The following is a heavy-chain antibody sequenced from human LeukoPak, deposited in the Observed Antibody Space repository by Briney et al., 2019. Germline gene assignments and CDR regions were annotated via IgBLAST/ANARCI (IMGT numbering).Heavy chain of an antibody. CDR3: ARVNDYGGRIINYSDY. Sequence: ASVKVSCKASGYTFTDYYMYWVRQAPGQGLEWMGWINPNSGGTNYAQKFQGRVIMTRDTSISPAYMELSRLRSDDTAVYYCARVNDYGGRIINYSDYWGQGTLVTVSS. CDR1: GYTFTDYY. CDR2: INPNSGGT. D-gene: IGHD4-23*01. V-gene: IGHV1-2*02. J-gene: IGHJ4*02.